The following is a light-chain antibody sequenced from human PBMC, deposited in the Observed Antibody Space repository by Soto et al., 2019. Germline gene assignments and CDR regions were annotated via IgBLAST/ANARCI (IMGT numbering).Light chain of an antibody. CDR1: QSIGTL. V-gene: IGKV1-9*01. CDR3: QQLNSYPPT. CDR2: ATS. J-gene: IGKJ3*01. Sequence: DIQMTQSPSTVYASVGDRVTLTCRASQSIGTLLAWYQQKPGEAPKLLIYATSTLQSGVPSRFSGSGSGTEFTLTISSLQPEDFATYYCQQLNSYPPTFGPGTKVDIK.